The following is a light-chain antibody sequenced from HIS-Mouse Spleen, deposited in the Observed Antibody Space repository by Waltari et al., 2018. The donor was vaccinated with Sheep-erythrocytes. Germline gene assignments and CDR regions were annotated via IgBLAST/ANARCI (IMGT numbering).Light chain of an antibody. CDR3: QQSYSTPYT. CDR2: AAS. J-gene: IGKJ2*01. Sequence: DIQMTQSPSSLSASVGDRVTIPCRASQSISSYLNWYQQKPGKAPKHLIYAASSLQSGVPSRFSGSGSGTDFTLTISSLQPEDFATYYCQQSYSTPYTFGQGTKLEIK. CDR1: QSISSY. V-gene: IGKV1-39*01.